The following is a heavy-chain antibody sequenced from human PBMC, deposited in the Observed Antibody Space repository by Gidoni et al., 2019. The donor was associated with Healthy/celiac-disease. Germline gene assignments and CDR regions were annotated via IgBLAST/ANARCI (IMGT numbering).Heavy chain of an antibody. Sequence: GYTFTSYYMHWVRQAPGQGLEWMGIINPSGGSTSYAQQFQGRVTMTRDTSTSTVYMELSSLRSEDTAVYYCARASGSYWGAFDIWGQGTMVTVSS. V-gene: IGHV1-46*01. J-gene: IGHJ3*02. CDR2: INPSGGST. CDR1: GYTFTSYY. D-gene: IGHD1-26*01. CDR3: ARASGSYWGAFDI.